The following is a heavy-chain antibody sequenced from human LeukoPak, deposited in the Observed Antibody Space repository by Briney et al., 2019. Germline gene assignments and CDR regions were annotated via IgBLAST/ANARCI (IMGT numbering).Heavy chain of an antibody. D-gene: IGHD6-6*01. CDR1: GHTFTSYG. V-gene: IGHV1-18*01. J-gene: IGHJ6*02. CDR2: ISAYNGNT. CDR3: ASGGLQLVPNYYYGMDV. Sequence: ASVKVSCKASGHTFTSYGISWVRQAPGQGLEWMGWISAYNGNTNYAQKLQGRVTMTTDTSTSTAYMELRSLRSDDTAVYYCASGGLQLVPNYYYGMDVWGQGTTVTVSS.